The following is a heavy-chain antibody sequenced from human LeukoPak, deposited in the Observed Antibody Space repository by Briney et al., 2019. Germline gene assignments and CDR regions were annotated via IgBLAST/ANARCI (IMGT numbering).Heavy chain of an antibody. CDR1: GYTFTGCY. Sequence: ASVKVSCKASGYTFTGCYIHWVRQAPGQGLEWMGWINPNSGGTNYAEKFQGRVTMTRDTSISTAYMELSRLRSDDTAVYHCARVMAAQESYVDYWGQGTLVTVSS. CDR2: INPNSGGT. J-gene: IGHJ4*02. D-gene: IGHD5-24*01. CDR3: ARVMAAQESYVDY. V-gene: IGHV1-2*02.